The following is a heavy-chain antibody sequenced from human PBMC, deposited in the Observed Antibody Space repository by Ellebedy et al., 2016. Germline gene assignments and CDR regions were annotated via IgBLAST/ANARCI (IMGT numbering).Heavy chain of an antibody. CDR3: ARPENLKAAGHPIGY. V-gene: IGHV5-51*01. CDR2: IYPGDSDI. D-gene: IGHD6-13*01. CDR1: GYSFTSYW. J-gene: IGHJ4*02. Sequence: ASVKVSCKGSGYSFTSYWIGWVRQMPGKGLEWMGIIYPGDSDIRYSPSFQGQVTISADKSISTAYLQWSSLKASDTAMYYCARPENLKAAGHPIGYWGQGTLVTVSS.